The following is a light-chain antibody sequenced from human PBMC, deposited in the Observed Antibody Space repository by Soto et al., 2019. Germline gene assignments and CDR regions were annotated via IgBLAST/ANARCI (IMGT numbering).Light chain of an antibody. Sequence: EIVLTQSPGTLSLYPGERANLSCRASQTVSSSYLAWYQQKPGQAPSLLIYGASSRATGIPDRFSGSGSGTDFTLTISRLEPEDFAVYYCHQYDSSPLTFGGGTKVEIK. CDR3: HQYDSSPLT. V-gene: IGKV3-20*01. CDR1: QTVSSSY. J-gene: IGKJ4*01. CDR2: GAS.